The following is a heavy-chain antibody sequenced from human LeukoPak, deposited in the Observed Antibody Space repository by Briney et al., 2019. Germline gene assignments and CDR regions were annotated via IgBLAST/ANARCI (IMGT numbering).Heavy chain of an antibody. D-gene: IGHD3-22*01. CDR2: ISSSSSTI. CDR3: ASHPRYYYDSSGDY. Sequence: GSLRLSCAASGFTFSGYSMNWVRQAPGKGLEWVSYISSSSSTIYYADSVKGRFTISRDNAKNSLYLQMNSLRAEDTAVYYCASHPRYYYDSSGDYWGQGTLVTVSS. CDR1: GFTFSGYS. V-gene: IGHV3-48*01. J-gene: IGHJ4*02.